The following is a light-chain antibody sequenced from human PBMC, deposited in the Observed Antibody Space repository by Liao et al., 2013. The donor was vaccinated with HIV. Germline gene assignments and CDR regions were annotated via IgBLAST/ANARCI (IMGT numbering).Light chain of an antibody. Sequence: SYELTQPPSVSVAPGKTARITCGGNNIGSKSVHWYQQKPGQAPVVVIYYDTDRPSGIPERFSGSNSGNTAILTISRVEAGDEADYYCQVWDSSSDHPNVVFGGGTKLTVL. CDR2: YDT. J-gene: IGLJ2*01. CDR3: QVWDSSSDHPNVV. V-gene: IGLV3-21*04. CDR1: NIGSKS.